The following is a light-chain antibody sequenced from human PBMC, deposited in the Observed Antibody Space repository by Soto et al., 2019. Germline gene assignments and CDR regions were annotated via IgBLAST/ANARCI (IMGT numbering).Light chain of an antibody. CDR2: DAS. J-gene: IGKJ2*01. CDR3: QPYNSYPYT. CDR1: QTITSW. V-gene: IGKV1-5*01. Sequence: DIPMTQSPSTLSASVGDRVTITCRASQTITSWLAWYQQKPGKAPKFLIYDASTLETGVPSRFSGSGSGTEFTLTISSLQPDDFATYYCQPYNSYPYTFGQGTKLEIK.